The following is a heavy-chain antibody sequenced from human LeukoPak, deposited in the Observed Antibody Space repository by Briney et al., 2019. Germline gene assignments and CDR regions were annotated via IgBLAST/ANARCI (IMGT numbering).Heavy chain of an antibody. V-gene: IGHV3-23*01. Sequence: GGSLRLSCTASGFTFGDYAMSWVRQAPGKALEWVSAISGRGGSTNYADSVKGRFTISRDNSKNTLYLQMNSLRAEDTAVYYCAKNNDFWSGYSLDYWGQGTLVTVSS. D-gene: IGHD3-3*01. CDR1: GFTFGDYA. J-gene: IGHJ4*02. CDR3: AKNNDFWSGYSLDY. CDR2: ISGRGGST.